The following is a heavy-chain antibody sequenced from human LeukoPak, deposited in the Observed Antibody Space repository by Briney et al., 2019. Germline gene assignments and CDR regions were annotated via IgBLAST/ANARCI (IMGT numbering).Heavy chain of an antibody. D-gene: IGHD2-2*01. CDR3: ASNYCSSTSCYYYFDY. CDR1: GGSISSGDYY. J-gene: IGHJ4*02. CDR2: IYYSGST. V-gene: IGHV4-30-4*01. Sequence: PSETLSLTCTVSGGSISSGDYYWSWIRQPPGKGLEWIGYIYYSGSTYYNPSLKSRVTISVDTSKNQFSLKLSSVTAADTAVYYCASNYCSSTSCYYYFDYWGQGTLVTVSS.